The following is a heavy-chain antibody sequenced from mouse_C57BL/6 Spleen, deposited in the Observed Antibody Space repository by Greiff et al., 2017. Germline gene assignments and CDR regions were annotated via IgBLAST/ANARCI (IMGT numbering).Heavy chain of an antibody. Sequence: QVQLQQPGTELVKPGASVKLSCKASGYTFTSYWMHWVKQRPGQGLEWIGNINPSNGGTNYNEKFKSKATLTVDKSSSTAYMQLSSLTSEDSAVYYCARFNYGSSYENAMDYWAQGTSVTVSS. J-gene: IGHJ4*01. CDR2: INPSNGGT. CDR3: ARFNYGSSYENAMDY. V-gene: IGHV1-53*01. D-gene: IGHD1-1*01. CDR1: GYTFTSYW.